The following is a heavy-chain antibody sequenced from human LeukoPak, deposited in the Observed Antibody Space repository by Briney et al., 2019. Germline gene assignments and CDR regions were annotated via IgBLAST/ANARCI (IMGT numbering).Heavy chain of an antibody. CDR1: GFTFSSYG. Sequence: GGSLRLSCAASGFTFSSYGMHWVRQAPGKGLEWVAFIRYDGSNKYYADSVKGRFTISRDNSKNTLYLQMNSLRAEDTAVYYCAREELYVDFSGSYVAFDYWGQGTLVTVSS. V-gene: IGHV3-30*02. D-gene: IGHD1-26*01. CDR2: IRYDGSNK. CDR3: AREELYVDFSGSYVAFDY. J-gene: IGHJ4*02.